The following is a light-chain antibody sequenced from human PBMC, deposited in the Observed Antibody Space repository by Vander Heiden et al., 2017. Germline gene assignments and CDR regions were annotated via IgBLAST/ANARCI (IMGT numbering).Light chain of an antibody. CDR3: APWDDTLNGYV. CDR2: STN. J-gene: IGLJ1*01. Sequence: QSVVTQPPSASGTPGQRVTISCYGSSSNIGRNTVNWYQQLPGTAPKLLIYSTNQRPSGVPDRFSGSKSGTSASLAISGLQSEDEADYFCAPWDDTLNGYVFGTGTKVTVL. CDR1: SSNIGRNT. V-gene: IGLV1-44*01.